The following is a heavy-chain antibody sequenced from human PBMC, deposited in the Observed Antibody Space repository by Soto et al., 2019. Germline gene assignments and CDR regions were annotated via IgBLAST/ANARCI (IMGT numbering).Heavy chain of an antibody. D-gene: IGHD3-10*01. CDR2: ARNKANSHFT. CDR3: ARGSTCYSGSGTFDY. J-gene: IGHJ4*02. CDR1: GFTFSDHY. V-gene: IGHV3-72*01. Sequence: EVQLVESGGGLVQPGGSLRLSCAASGFTFSDHYMDWVRQAPGKGLEWVGRARNKANSHFTEYAASVKGRFTISRDDSKNSLYLQMNSLNTEDTAVYYCARGSTCYSGSGTFDYWGQGTLVTVSS.